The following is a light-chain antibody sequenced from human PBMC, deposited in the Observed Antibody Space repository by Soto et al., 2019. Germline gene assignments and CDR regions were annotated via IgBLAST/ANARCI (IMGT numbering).Light chain of an antibody. CDR1: SSDVGAYKF. Sequence: QSALTQPRSVSGSPGQSVTISCTGTSSDVGAYKFVSWYQHHPGKAPKLIIYDVSRWPSGVPGRFSGSKSGNTASLTISGLQPEDEADYYCCSYAGSYTLVFGGGTKVTVL. V-gene: IGLV2-11*01. CDR2: DVS. J-gene: IGLJ3*02. CDR3: CSYAGSYTLV.